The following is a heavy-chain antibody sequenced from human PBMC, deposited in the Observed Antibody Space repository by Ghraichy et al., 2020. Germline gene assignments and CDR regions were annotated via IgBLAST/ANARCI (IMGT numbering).Heavy chain of an antibody. Sequence: GESLNISCTASGFTFNSYAMSWVRQAPGKGLEWVSDISGSGDNTYYAQSVKGRFTISRDNSKNTLYLQMNSLRADDTAVYCCAKRGAASAATSWFDPWGQGTLVIVSS. CDR1: GFTFNSYA. CDR2: ISGSGDNT. D-gene: IGHD2-15*01. CDR3: AKRGAASAATSWFDP. J-gene: IGHJ5*02. V-gene: IGHV3-23*01.